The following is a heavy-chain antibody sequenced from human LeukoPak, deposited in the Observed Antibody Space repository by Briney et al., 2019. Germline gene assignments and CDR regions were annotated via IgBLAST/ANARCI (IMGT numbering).Heavy chain of an antibody. D-gene: IGHD2-21*02. CDR3: ARGRDCGGDCYYYYYGMDV. V-gene: IGHV1-69*13. J-gene: IGHJ6*04. CDR1: GGTFSSYA. CDR2: NIPIFGAA. Sequence: SVKVSCRASGGTFSSYAISWVRQAPGQGLEWMGGNIPIFGAANYAQKLQGRVTITADESTSTAYMELSSLRSEDTAVYYCARGRDCGGDCYYYYYGMDVWGKGTTVTVSS.